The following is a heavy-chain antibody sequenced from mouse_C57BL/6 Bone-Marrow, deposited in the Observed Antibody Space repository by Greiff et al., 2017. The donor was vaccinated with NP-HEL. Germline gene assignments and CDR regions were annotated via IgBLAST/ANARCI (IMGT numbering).Heavy chain of an antibody. V-gene: IGHV1-81*01. CDR2: IYPRSGNT. J-gene: IGHJ2*01. CDR1: GYTFTSYG. CDR3: AIWGY. Sequence: QVQLKESGAELARPGASVKLSCKASGYTFTSYGISWVKQRTGQGLEWIGEIYPRSGNTYYNEKFKGEATLTADKSSSTAYMELRSLTSEDSAVYFCAIWGYWGQGTTLTVSS.